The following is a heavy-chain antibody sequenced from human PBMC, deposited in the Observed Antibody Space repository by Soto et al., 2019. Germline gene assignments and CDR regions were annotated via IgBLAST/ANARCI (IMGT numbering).Heavy chain of an antibody. CDR1: GYTFTDNH. CDR3: ARKNYVDYIRWSLHP. CDR2: INPKSGDA. J-gene: IGHJ5*02. Sequence: QVQLVQSGAEVKKPGASVKVSCEASGYTFTDNHIHWLRRTPGQGLEWMGWINPKSGDANYAQKFQGRVTMTSDASINLAYMEVTRLTSDDTAIYFCARKNYVDYIRWSLHPWGQGTLVTVSS. D-gene: IGHD4-17*01. V-gene: IGHV1-2*02.